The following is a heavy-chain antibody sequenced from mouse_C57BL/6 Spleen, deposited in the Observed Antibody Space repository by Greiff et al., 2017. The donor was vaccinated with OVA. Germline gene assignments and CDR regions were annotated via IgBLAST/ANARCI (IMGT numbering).Heavy chain of an antibody. D-gene: IGHD2-1*01. V-gene: IGHV3-6*01. CDR1: GYSITSGYY. Sequence: DVKLVESGPGLVKPSQSLSLTCSVTGYSITSGYYWNWIRQFPGNKLEWMGYISYDGSNNYNPSLKNRISITRDTSKNQFFRKLNSVTTEDTATYYCAREGDYGNSPFAYWGQGTLVTVSA. CDR3: AREGDYGNSPFAY. J-gene: IGHJ3*01. CDR2: ISYDGSN.